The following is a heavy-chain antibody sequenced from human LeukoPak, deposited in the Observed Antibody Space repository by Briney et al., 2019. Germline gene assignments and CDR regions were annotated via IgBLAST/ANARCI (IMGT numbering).Heavy chain of an antibody. D-gene: IGHD5-18*01. V-gene: IGHV3-21*01. Sequence: GGSLRLSCAASGFTFSSYSMNWVRQAPGKGLEWVSSISSSSSYIYYADSVKGRFTISRDNAKNSLYLQMNSLRAEDTAVYYCARGPAGYSYGFDYWDQGTLVTVSS. CDR2: ISSSSSYI. J-gene: IGHJ4*02. CDR3: ARGPAGYSYGFDY. CDR1: GFTFSSYS.